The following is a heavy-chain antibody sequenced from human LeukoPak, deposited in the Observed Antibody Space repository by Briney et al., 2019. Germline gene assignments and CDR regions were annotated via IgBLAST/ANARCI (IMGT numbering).Heavy chain of an antibody. J-gene: IGHJ4*02. D-gene: IGHD3-9*01. Sequence: PSETLSLTCAVYGGSFSGYYWSWIRQPPGKGLEWIGEINHSGSTNYNPSLKSRVTISVDTSKNQFSLKLSSVTAADTAVYYCARGSSLRYFDWLLQAPDYWGQGTLVTVPS. V-gene: IGHV4-34*01. CDR1: GGSFSGYY. CDR2: INHSGST. CDR3: ARGSSLRYFDWLLQAPDY.